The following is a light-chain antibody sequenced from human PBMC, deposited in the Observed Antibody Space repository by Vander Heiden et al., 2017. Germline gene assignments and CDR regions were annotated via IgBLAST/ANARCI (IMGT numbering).Light chain of an antibody. CDR3: MQALQTPRT. J-gene: IGKJ2*01. CDR1: QSLLHSNGYNY. V-gene: IGKV2-28*01. Sequence: DTVMPQSPLSLPVTPGEPASISCRSSQSLLHSNGYNYLDWYLQKPGQSPQLLIYLGSNRASGVPDRFSGSGSGTDFTLKISRVEAEDVGVYYCMQALQTPRTFGQGTKLEIK. CDR2: LGS.